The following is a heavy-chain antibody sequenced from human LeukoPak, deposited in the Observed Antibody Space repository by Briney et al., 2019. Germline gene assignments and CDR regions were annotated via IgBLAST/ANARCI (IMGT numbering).Heavy chain of an antibody. J-gene: IGHJ4*02. CDR1: GFVFSDFA. V-gene: IGHV3-23*01. D-gene: IGHD2-2*01. CDR3: AKGDYSSRVDYFDY. CDR2: ISASGGRT. Sequence: GGSLRLSCAASGFVFSDFAMNWVRQVPGKGLEWVATISASGGRTFYADSVGGRFTISRDSSRNTLDLQLNTLGVEDAAIYYCAKGDYSSRVDYFDYWGPGTPVTVSS.